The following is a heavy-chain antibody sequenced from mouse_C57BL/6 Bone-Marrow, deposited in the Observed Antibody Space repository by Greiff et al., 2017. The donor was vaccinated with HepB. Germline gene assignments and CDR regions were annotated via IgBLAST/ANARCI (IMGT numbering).Heavy chain of an antibody. J-gene: IGHJ4*01. CDR2: ISSGGSYT. CDR3: ARHDPYAMDS. CDR1: GFTFSSYG. V-gene: IGHV5-6*01. Sequence: EVKLVESGGDLVKPGGSLKLSCAASGFTFSSYGMSWVRQTPDKRLEWVATISSGGSYTYYPDSVKGRFTISRDNAKNTLYLQMSSLKSEDTAMYYCARHDPYAMDSWGQGTSVTVSS.